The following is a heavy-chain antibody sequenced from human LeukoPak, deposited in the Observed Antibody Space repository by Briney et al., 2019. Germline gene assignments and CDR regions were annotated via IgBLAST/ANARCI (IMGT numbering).Heavy chain of an antibody. CDR2: INSDGSST. D-gene: IGHD6-19*01. Sequence: GGSLRLSCAASGFTFSSYSMNWVRQAPGKGLVWVSRINSDGSSTTYADSVKGRFTISRDNAKNTLYLQMNSLRDEDTAVYYCARGGKIPLAGTRSPQYFQHWGQGTLVTVSS. J-gene: IGHJ1*01. CDR3: ARGGKIPLAGTRSPQYFQH. V-gene: IGHV3-74*01. CDR1: GFTFSSYS.